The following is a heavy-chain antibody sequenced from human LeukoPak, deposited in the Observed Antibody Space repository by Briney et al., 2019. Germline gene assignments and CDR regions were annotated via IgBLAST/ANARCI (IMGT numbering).Heavy chain of an antibody. D-gene: IGHD3-3*01. J-gene: IGHJ3*02. V-gene: IGHV3-9*01. CDR2: ISWNSGSI. CDR1: GFTFDDYA. CDR3: AKDSGRDFWSGHDAFDI. Sequence: QPGRSLRLSCAASGFTFDDYAMHWVRQAPGKGLEWVSGISWNSGSIGYADSVKGRFTISRDNAKNSLYLQMNSLRAEDTALYYCAKDSGRDFWSGHDAFDIWGQGTMVTVSS.